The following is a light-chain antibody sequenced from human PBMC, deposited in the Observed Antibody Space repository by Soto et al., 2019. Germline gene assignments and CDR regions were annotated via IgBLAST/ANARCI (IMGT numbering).Light chain of an antibody. V-gene: IGKV1-9*01. J-gene: IGKJ2*01. Sequence: DILLTQSPSFRSASVGDRVTITCRASQGISTYIAWYQQQPGKAPKLLIHAASTLQRGVPSRFSGSGSGTEFTLTISSLQPEDSATYYCQQLNSYPRTFGQGTKLEIK. CDR3: QQLNSYPRT. CDR1: QGISTY. CDR2: AAS.